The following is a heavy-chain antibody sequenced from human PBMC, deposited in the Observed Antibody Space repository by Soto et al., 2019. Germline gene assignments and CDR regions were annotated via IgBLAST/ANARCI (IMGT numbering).Heavy chain of an antibody. V-gene: IGHV3-48*02. CDR2: ISSGSKTI. CDR1: GFTFSSYS. Sequence: GGSLRLSCASSGFTFSSYSVNLVRQAPGKGLEWISYISSGSKTIYYADSVKGRFTVSRDNAKNSQYLQMNSLRDEDTAVYYCTREDILGARSFDYWGQGTLVTVSS. D-gene: IGHD1-26*01. CDR3: TREDILGARSFDY. J-gene: IGHJ4*02.